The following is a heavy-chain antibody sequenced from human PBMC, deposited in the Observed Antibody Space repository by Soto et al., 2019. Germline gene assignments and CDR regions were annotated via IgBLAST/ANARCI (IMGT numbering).Heavy chain of an antibody. Sequence: SETLSLTCTVSGGSISSYYWSWIRQPPGKGLEWIGYIYYSGSTNYNPSLKSRVTISVDTSKNQFSLKLSSVTAADTAVYYCARADSSSSQDWGQETLVNVSS. CDR3: ARADSSSSQD. J-gene: IGHJ4*02. CDR1: GGSISSYY. D-gene: IGHD6-13*01. CDR2: IYYSGST. V-gene: IGHV4-59*01.